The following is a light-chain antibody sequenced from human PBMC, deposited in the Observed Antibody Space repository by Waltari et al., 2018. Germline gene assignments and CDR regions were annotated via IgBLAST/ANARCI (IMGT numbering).Light chain of an antibody. CDR3: CSYAGSSTYV. J-gene: IGLJ1*01. CDR1: SSDVGSYNL. Sequence: QSALTQPASVSGSPGQSITISCTGTSSDVGSYNLVSWYQQHPGKAPKLMIYEVSKRPSGVSKLFSGSKTGNTASLTFSGLQAGDEAHYYCCSYAGSSTYVFGTGTKVTVL. V-gene: IGLV2-23*02. CDR2: EVS.